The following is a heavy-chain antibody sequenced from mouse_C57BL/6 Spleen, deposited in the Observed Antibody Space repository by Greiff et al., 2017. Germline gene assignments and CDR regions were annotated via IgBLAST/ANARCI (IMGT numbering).Heavy chain of an antibody. Sequence: QVQLQQPGAELVMPGASVKLSCKASGYTFTSYWMHWVKQRPGQGLEWIGEIDPSDSYTNYNQKFKGKSTLTVDKSSSTAYMQLSSLTSEDSAVYYCARRGVVANPYYFDYWGQGTTLTVSS. CDR1: GYTFTSYW. V-gene: IGHV1-69*01. CDR3: ARRGVVANPYYFDY. J-gene: IGHJ2*01. D-gene: IGHD1-1*01. CDR2: IDPSDSYT.